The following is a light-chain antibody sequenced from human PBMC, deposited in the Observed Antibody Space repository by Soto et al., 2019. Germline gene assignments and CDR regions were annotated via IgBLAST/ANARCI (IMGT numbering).Light chain of an antibody. V-gene: IGLV1-47*01. J-gene: IGLJ2*01. CDR1: SSNIGSNY. CDR3: AAWDDSLSGVV. Sequence: QSVLTQPPSASGTPGQRVTISCSGSSSNIGSNYVYWYQQLPGTAPKLLIYRNNQRPSGVPDRFSGSKSGTSASLAISGLRSEDEADYYCAAWDDSLSGVVFGGGPNPPVL. CDR2: RNN.